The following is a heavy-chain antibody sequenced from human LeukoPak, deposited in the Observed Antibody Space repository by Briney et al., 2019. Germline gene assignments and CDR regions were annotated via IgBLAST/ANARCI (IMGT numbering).Heavy chain of an antibody. V-gene: IGHV3-21*01. CDR2: ISNTGDHI. J-gene: IGHJ4*02. CDR3: ARGAGVGSYVPFDL. Sequence: GGSLRLSCAASGFMFTRFSMNWVRQAPGRGLEWISSISNTGDHIYYSDSLQGRFTISRDNAGNSLVLQMDSLRVDDTAEYYCARGAGVGSYVPFDLWGLGTLVVVSS. D-gene: IGHD3-16*01. CDR1: GFMFTRFS.